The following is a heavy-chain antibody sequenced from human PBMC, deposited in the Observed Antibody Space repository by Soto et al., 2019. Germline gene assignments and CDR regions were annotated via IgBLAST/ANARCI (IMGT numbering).Heavy chain of an antibody. CDR1: GGSISSGGYY. Sequence: SETLSLTCTVSGGSISSGGYYWSWIRQHPGKGLEWIGYIYYSGSTYYNPSLKSRVTISVDTSKNQFSLKLSSVTAAGTAVYYCARAQGPYITMIVVAVTAFDIWGQGTMVTVSS. D-gene: IGHD3-22*01. CDR2: IYYSGST. V-gene: IGHV4-31*03. CDR3: ARAQGPYITMIVVAVTAFDI. J-gene: IGHJ3*02.